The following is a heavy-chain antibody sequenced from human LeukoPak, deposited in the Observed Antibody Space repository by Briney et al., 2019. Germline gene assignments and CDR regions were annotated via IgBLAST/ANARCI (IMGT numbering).Heavy chain of an antibody. CDR1: GYTFTGYY. CDR3: ARGDILTGYYYYYSMDV. V-gene: IGHV1-2*02. CDR2: INPNSGGT. Sequence: ASVKVSCKASGYTFTGYYMHWVRQAPGQGLEWMGWINPNSGGTNYAQKFQGRVTMTRNTSISTAYKELSRLRSDDTAVYYCARGDILTGYYYYYSMDVWGKGTTVTISS. D-gene: IGHD3-9*01. J-gene: IGHJ6*03.